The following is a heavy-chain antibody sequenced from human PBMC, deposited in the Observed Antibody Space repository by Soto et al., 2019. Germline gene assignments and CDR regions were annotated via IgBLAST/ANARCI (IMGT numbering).Heavy chain of an antibody. D-gene: IGHD6-19*01. CDR1: GDXVSSNTDA. CDR3: ARGVAGSGFDL. J-gene: IGHJ4*02. CDR2: TYYRSNWRH. V-gene: IGHV6-1*01. Sequence: PXQXLSLTCVISGDXVSSNTDAWNWIRSSPSRGLEWLGRTYYRSNWRHDYAVSVKSRITVNPDKSKNHFSLQLNSVTPDDTAVYYCARGVAGSGFDLWGQGTLGTFSS.